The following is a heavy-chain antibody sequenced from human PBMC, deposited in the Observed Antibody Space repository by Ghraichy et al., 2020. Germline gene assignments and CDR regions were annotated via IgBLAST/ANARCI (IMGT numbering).Heavy chain of an antibody. J-gene: IGHJ4*02. V-gene: IGHV4-39*01. CDR2: IYYSGST. D-gene: IGHD3-22*01. Sequence: SETLSLTCTVSGGSISSSSYYWGWIRQPPGKGLEWIGSIYYSGSTYYNPSLKSRVTISVDTSKNQFSLKLSSVTAADTAVYYCATHGDYYYDSSGRPIDYWGQGTLVTVSS. CDR3: ATHGDYYYDSSGRPIDY. CDR1: GGSISSSSYY.